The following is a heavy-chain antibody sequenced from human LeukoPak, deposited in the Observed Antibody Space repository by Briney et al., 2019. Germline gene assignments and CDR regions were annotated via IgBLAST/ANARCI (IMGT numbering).Heavy chain of an antibody. J-gene: IGHJ4*02. CDR1: GFTVSSNY. Sequence: GGSLRLSRAASGFTVSSNYMSWVRQAPGKGLEWVSAISGSGGSTYYADSVKGRFTISRDNSKNTLYLQMNSLRAEDTAVYYCANSRTGYSTFDYWGQGTLVPVSS. CDR3: ANSRTGYSTFDY. D-gene: IGHD3/OR15-3a*01. CDR2: ISGSGGST. V-gene: IGHV3-23*01.